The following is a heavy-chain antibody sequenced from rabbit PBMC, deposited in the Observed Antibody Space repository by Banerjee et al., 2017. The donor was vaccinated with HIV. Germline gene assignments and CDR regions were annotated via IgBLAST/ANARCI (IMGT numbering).Heavy chain of an antibody. CDR1: GFSFSSSYL. CDR2: INAGSSDYT. CDR3: VRAWRYGADGLTYATTFHL. V-gene: IGHV1S45*01. Sequence: QQQLEESGGGLVKPGGTLTLTCTASGFSFSSSYLICWVRQAPGKGLEWIACINAGSSDYTYYASWAKGRFTISKTSSTTVTLQMTSLTAADTATYFCVRAWRYGADGLTYATTFHLWGQGTLVTVS. D-gene: IGHD6-1*01. J-gene: IGHJ4*01.